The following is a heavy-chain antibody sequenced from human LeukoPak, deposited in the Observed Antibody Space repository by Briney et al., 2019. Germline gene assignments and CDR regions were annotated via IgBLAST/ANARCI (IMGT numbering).Heavy chain of an antibody. CDR3: VKHSGGVYGNSDS. CDR1: GFTLSSYA. J-gene: IGHJ4*02. D-gene: IGHD1-1*01. V-gene: IGHV3-23*01. CDR2: VGRSGVDT. Sequence: GGSLRLSCVASGFTLSSYAVSWFRQAPGKGLEWVSTVGRSGVDTYYADSVRGRFTISKDSSKNTLQMNRLSAEDTAIYYCVKHSGGVYGNSDSWGQGILVTVPS.